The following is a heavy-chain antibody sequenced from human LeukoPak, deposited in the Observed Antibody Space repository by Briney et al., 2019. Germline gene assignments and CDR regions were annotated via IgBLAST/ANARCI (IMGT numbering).Heavy chain of an antibody. Sequence: SETLSLTCTVSGGSISSYYWSWIRQPPGKGLEWIGYIYYSGSTNYNPSLKSRVTISVDRSKNQFSLKLSSVTAADTAVYYCAREIHDYGDYALVYWGQGTLVTVSS. CDR3: AREIHDYGDYALVY. CDR1: GGSISSYY. V-gene: IGHV4-59*12. CDR2: IYYSGST. J-gene: IGHJ4*02. D-gene: IGHD4-17*01.